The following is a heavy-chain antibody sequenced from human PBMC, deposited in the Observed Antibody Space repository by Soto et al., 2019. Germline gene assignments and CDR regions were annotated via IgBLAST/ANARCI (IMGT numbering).Heavy chain of an antibody. CDR3: LILSAPGSADTVDY. V-gene: IGHV3-73*02. J-gene: IGHJ4*02. D-gene: IGHD6-13*01. CDR1: GFTFSGSP. Sequence: EVRLVESGGGLIQPGGSLSLSCAASGFTFSGSPIHWVRQASGKGLEWVGRIRSKANSYAKTYAASVKGRFTMSRDDSKNTAFLQMNSRKTEDTSVYYCLILSAPGSADTVDYWGQGALVTVSS. CDR2: IRSKANSYAK.